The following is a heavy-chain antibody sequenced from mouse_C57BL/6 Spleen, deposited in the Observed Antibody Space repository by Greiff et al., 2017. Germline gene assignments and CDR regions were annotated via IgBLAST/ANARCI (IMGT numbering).Heavy chain of an antibody. J-gene: IGHJ2*01. CDR1: GYTFPSYT. CDR3: AIYGSSYEGDY. Sequence: QVQLKESGAELARPGASVKMSCKASGYTFPSYTMHWVKQRPGQGLEWIGYINPSSGYTKYNQKFKDKATLTADKSSSTAYMQLSSLTSEDSAVYYCAIYGSSYEGDYWGQGTTLTVSS. D-gene: IGHD1-1*01. V-gene: IGHV1-4*01. CDR2: INPSSGYT.